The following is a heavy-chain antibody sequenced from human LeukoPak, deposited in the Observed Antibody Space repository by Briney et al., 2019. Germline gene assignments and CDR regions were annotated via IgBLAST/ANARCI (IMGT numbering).Heavy chain of an antibody. Sequence: GASLKISCKGSGYSFTSYWIGWVRQLPGKGLEWMGIIYPGDSDTRYSPSFQGQVTISADKSISTAYLQWSSLKASDTAMYYCARHPHYYGDYRDAFDIWGQGTMVTVSS. CDR1: GYSFTSYW. CDR2: IYPGDSDT. CDR3: ARHPHYYGDYRDAFDI. V-gene: IGHV5-51*01. J-gene: IGHJ3*02. D-gene: IGHD4-17*01.